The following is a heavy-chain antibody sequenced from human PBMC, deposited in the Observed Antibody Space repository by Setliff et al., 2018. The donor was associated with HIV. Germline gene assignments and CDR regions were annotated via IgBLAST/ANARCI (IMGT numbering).Heavy chain of an antibody. V-gene: IGHV4-31*03. D-gene: IGHD3-3*01. J-gene: IGHJ6*02. CDR2: MFYSGTT. Sequence: PSETLSLTCSVSGDSVTSGGFFWSWIRQRPEKGLEWLGHMFYSGTTYYSPSLKSRVRISRDTSDNQFSLKLTSVTAADTAVYYCARITIFVPGNPYFYCMDVWGQGTTVTVSS. CDR1: GDSVTSGGFF. CDR3: ARITIFVPGNPYFYCMDV.